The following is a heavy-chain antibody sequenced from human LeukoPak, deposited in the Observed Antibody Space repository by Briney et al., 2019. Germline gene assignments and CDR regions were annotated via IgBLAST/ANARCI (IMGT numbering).Heavy chain of an antibody. CDR1: GFTFSSYA. D-gene: IGHD6-19*01. CDR2: ISGSGGST. V-gene: IGHV3-23*01. J-gene: IGHJ4*02. Sequence: GGSLRLSCAASGFTFSSYAMSWVRQAPGKGLEWVSAISGSGGSTYYADSVKGRFTISRDNSKNTLYLQMNSLRAEDTAVYYCAKGKWLATKGIIDYWGQGTLVTVSS. CDR3: AKGKWLATKGIIDY.